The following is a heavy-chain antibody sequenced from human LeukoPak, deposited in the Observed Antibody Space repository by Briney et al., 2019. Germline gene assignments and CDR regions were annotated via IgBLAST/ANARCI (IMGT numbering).Heavy chain of an antibody. D-gene: IGHD3-22*01. CDR1: GYTFTSYG. CDR2: ISAYNGNT. Sequence: ASVKVSCKASGYTFTSYGISWVRQAPGQGLEWMGWISAYNGNTNYAQKLQGRVTMTTDTSTSTAYMELRSLRSDDTVVYYCARDGGYYYDSSGYPDYWGQGTLVTVSS. CDR3: ARDGGYYYDSSGYPDY. V-gene: IGHV1-18*01. J-gene: IGHJ4*02.